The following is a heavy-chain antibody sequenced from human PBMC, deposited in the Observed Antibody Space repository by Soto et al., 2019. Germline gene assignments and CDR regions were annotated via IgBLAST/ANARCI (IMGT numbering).Heavy chain of an antibody. J-gene: IGHJ3*02. CDR3: AGVGLVVPAAHDAFDI. CDR2: IYYSGST. CDR1: GGSISSSSYY. D-gene: IGHD2-2*01. V-gene: IGHV4-39*01. Sequence: QLQLQESGPGLVKPSETLSLTCTVSGGSISSSSYYWGWIRQPPGKGLEWIGSIYYSGSTYYNPSLKSRGTISVDTSKNQFSLKLSSVTAADTAVYYCAGVGLVVPAAHDAFDIWGQGTMVTVSS.